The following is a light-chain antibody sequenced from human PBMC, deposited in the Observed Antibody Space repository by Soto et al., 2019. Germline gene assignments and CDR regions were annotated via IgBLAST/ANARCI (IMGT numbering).Light chain of an antibody. CDR3: QQFSRYPPLFT. Sequence: AVQLTQSPSSLSASVGDRVTISCRASQDISSALAWYQQKPGKPPKVLIFDASYLESGVPSRFRGGGSGTDFTLTISSLQPEDFATYYCQQFSRYPPLFTFGGGTKVDIK. CDR1: QDISSA. J-gene: IGKJ4*01. CDR2: DAS. V-gene: IGKV1-13*02.